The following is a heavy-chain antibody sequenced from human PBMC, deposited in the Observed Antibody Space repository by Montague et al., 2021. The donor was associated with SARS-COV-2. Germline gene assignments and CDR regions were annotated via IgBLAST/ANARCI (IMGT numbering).Heavy chain of an antibody. J-gene: IGHJ4*02. CDR2: INHSGST. CDR1: GGSFSGYY. CDR3: ARHYSATLPAVY. D-gene: IGHD2-15*01. Sequence: SETLSLTCAVYGGSFSGYYWTWIRQSPRKGLEWIGEINHSGSTNYNPSLKSRVTISVDTSKNQFSLKLSSVTAAGTAVYYCARHYSATLPAVYWGQGTLVTVSS. V-gene: IGHV4-34*01.